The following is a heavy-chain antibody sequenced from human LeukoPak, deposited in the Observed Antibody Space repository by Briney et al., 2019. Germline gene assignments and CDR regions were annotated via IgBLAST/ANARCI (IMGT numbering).Heavy chain of an antibody. CDR1: GFTFSIYW. V-gene: IGHV3-74*01. CDR3: AKHLSSGYYWFDY. J-gene: IGHJ4*02. D-gene: IGHD3-22*01. CDR2: INSDGSST. Sequence: GGSLRLSCAASGFTFSIYWMHWVRQAPGKGLVWVSRINSDGSSTSYADSVKGRFTISRDNAKNTLYLQMNSLRAEDTAVYYCAKHLSSGYYWFDYWGQGTLVTVSS.